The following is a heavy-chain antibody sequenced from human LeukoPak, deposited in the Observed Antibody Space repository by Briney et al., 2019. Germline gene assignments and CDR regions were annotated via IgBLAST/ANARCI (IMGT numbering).Heavy chain of an antibody. CDR3: ARGEIEYSSSSFDY. CDR1: GGSISSGGYY. J-gene: IGHJ4*02. V-gene: IGHV4-31*03. D-gene: IGHD6-6*01. CDR2: IYYSGST. Sequence: PSETLSLTCTVSGGSISSGGYYWSWIRQHPGKGLEWIGYIYYSGSTYYNPSLKSRVTISVDTSKNQFSLKLSSVTAADTAVYYCARGEIEYSSSSFDYWGQGTLVTVSS.